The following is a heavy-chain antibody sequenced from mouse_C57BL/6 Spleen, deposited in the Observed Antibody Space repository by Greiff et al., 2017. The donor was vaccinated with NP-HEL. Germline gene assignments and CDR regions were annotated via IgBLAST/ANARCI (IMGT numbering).Heavy chain of an antibody. CDR1: GYAFSSSW. CDR3: ARDDYGPWFAY. V-gene: IGHV1-82*01. Sequence: VQLQQSGPELVKPGASVKISCKASGYAFSSSWMNWVKQRPGKGLEWIGRIYPGDGDTNYNGKFKGKATLTADKSSSTAYMQLSSLTSEDSAVYLGARDDYGPWFAYWGQGTLVTVSA. J-gene: IGHJ3*01. CDR2: IYPGDGDT. D-gene: IGHD1-1*01.